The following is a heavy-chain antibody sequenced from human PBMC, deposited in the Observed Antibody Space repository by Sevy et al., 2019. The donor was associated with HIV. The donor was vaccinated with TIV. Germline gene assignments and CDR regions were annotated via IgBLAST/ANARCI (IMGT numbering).Heavy chain of an antibody. Sequence: GGSLRLSCAASGFTFSSYAMHWVRQAPGKGLEWVAVISYDGSNKYYADSVKGRFTISRDNSKNTLYLQMNSLSAEDTAVYYCARDSLRLGYCSGGSCYSPQSYWGQGTLVTVSS. D-gene: IGHD2-15*01. CDR3: ARDSLRLGYCSGGSCYSPQSY. CDR1: GFTFSSYA. V-gene: IGHV3-30-3*01. J-gene: IGHJ4*02. CDR2: ISYDGSNK.